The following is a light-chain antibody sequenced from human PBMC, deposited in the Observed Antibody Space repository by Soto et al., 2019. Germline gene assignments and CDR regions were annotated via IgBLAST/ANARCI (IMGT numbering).Light chain of an antibody. Sequence: QSALTQPASVSGSPGQSITISCTGTNSDVGGYDYVSWYQHHPGKAPKLLIYEVTDRPSGVSHRFSGSKSGNTASLTSSGLQAEDEADYYCTSYTTSIPLWVFGGGTKLTVL. CDR3: TSYTTSIPLWV. CDR2: EVT. V-gene: IGLV2-14*01. J-gene: IGLJ3*02. CDR1: NSDVGGYDY.